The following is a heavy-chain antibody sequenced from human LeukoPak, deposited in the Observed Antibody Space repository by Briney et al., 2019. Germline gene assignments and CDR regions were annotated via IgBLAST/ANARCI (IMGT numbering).Heavy chain of an antibody. CDR2: INPNSGGT. J-gene: IGHJ6*03. Sequence: ASVKVSCKASGYTFTGYYMHWVRQAPGQGLEWMGWINPNSGGTNYAQKFQGRVTMTRDTSISTAYMELSRLRSDDTAVYYCAKDQARASAPMDVWGKGTTVTVSS. CDR3: AKDQARASAPMDV. V-gene: IGHV1-2*02. CDR1: GYTFTGYY.